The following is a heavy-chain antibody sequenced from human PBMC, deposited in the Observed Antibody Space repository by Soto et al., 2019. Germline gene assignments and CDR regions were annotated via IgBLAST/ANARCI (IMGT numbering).Heavy chain of an antibody. CDR2: IYYSGST. CDR3: ARGGRRSPVMDV. V-gene: IGHV4-31*03. Sequence: QVQLQESGPGLVKHSQTLSLTCTVSGGSISSGGYYWSWIRQHPGKGLEWIGYIYYSGSTYYNPSHKSRVTISVDTSKNQFSLKLSSVTAADTAVYYCARGGRRSPVMDVWGQGTTATVSS. J-gene: IGHJ6*02. CDR1: GGSISSGGYY.